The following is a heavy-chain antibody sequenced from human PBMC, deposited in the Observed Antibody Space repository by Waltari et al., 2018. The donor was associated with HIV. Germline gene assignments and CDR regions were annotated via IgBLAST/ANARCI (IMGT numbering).Heavy chain of an antibody. CDR2: IYYRGST. D-gene: IGHD1-26*01. CDR1: GGSILHSNYF. CDR3: ARHALRVGAAYWNCDL. J-gene: IGHJ2*01. V-gene: IGHV4-39*01. Sequence: HLQMQESGPGLVKPSETLSRTCTVSGGSILHSNYFWGWVRQNPGKGLVGIGSIYYRGSTYYTPSLNVRVTIYVDTSKNQFSLKLSTVTTADTAVFYCARHALRVGAAYWNCDLWGRGTLVTVSS.